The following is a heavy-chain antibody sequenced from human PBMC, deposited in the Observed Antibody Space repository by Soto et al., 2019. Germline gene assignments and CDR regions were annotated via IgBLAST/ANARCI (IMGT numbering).Heavy chain of an antibody. J-gene: IGHJ6*03. CDR1: GFTFSSYW. V-gene: IGHV3-7*01. D-gene: IGHD5-18*01. Sequence: GGSLRLSCAASGFTFSSYWMSWVRQAPGKGLEWVANIKQDGSEKYYVDSVKGRFTISRDNAKNSLYLQMNSLRAEDTAVYYCARDQGLGGYSYGLYYYYYYMDVWGKGTTVTVSS. CDR3: ARDQGLGGYSYGLYYYYYYMDV. CDR2: IKQDGSEK.